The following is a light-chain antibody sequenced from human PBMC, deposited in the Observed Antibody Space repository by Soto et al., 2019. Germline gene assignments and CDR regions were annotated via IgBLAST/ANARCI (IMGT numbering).Light chain of an antibody. J-gene: IGLJ3*02. Sequence: SYELTQPPSVSVAPGQTARITCGGNNIGSKSVHWYQQKPGQAPVLVVYDDSDRPSGIPERFSGSNSGNTATLTISRVEAGNGPANYFRLWVRSSDHWVFGGGT. V-gene: IGLV3-21*02. CDR3: RLWVRSSDHWV. CDR2: DDS. CDR1: NIGSKS.